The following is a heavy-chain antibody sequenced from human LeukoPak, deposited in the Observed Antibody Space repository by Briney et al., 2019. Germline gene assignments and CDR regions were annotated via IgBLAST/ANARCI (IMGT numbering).Heavy chain of an antibody. D-gene: IGHD5-12*01. CDR3: ARGPLGGGYTYFDY. Sequence: SETLSLTCTVSGGSISSYYWSWIRQPPGKGLEWIGYIYYTGNTNHNPSLKSRVTISVDTSKNQFSLKLSSVTAADTAVYYCARGPLGGGYTYFDYWGQGTLVTVSS. CDR2: IYYTGNT. CDR1: GGSISSYY. J-gene: IGHJ4*02. V-gene: IGHV4-59*01.